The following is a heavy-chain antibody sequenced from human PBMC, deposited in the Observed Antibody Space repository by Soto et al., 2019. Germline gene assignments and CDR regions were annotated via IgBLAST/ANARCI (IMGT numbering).Heavy chain of an antibody. Sequence: GGSLRLSCAASGFTFSSYGMHWVRQAPGKGLEWVAVIWYDGSNKYYADSVKGRFTISRDNSKNTLYLQMNSLRAEDTAVYYCARDYGDSPCYYYGMDVWGQGTTVTVSS. D-gene: IGHD4-17*01. J-gene: IGHJ6*02. CDR2: IWYDGSNK. CDR3: ARDYGDSPCYYYGMDV. V-gene: IGHV3-33*01. CDR1: GFTFSSYG.